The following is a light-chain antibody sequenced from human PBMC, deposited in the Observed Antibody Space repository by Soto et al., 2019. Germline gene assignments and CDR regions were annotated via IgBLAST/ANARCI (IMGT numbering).Light chain of an antibody. V-gene: IGKV1-5*03. CDR1: RSISSW. CDR3: QQYNSYQYT. CDR2: KAS. Sequence: DIQMTQSPSPLSQSGGARAPITCRAGRSISSWLAWYQQKPGKAPKLLIYKASSLEGGIPSRFSGSGSETEFTLTISSLQPEDFATYYCQQYNSYQYTFGQGTKLEIK. J-gene: IGKJ2*01.